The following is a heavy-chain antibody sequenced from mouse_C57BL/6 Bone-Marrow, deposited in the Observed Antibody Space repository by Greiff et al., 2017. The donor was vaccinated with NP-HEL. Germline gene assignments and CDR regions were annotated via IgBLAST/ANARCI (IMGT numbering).Heavy chain of an antibody. CDR3: TTGDGSSPSYWYFDV. J-gene: IGHJ1*03. CDR2: IDPENGDT. CDR1: GFNIKDDY. V-gene: IGHV14-4*01. Sequence: VQLQQSGAELVRPGASVKLSCTASGFNIKDDYMHWVKQRPEQGLEWIGWIDPENGDTEYASKFQGKATITADTSSNTAYLQLSRLTSEDTAVYYCTTGDGSSPSYWYFDVWGTGTTVTVSS. D-gene: IGHD1-1*01.